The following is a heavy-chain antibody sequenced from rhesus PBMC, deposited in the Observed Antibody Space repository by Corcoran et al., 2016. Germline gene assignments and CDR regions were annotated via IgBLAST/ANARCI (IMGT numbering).Heavy chain of an antibody. Sequence: QVQLKESGPGLVKPSETLALPCAVSVDSVHRNSLNWLRQAPGKGLEWIGRIYGSAGNTDYNPSLKSRLTISRDTSKNQFSLKVNSVTAADTAVYYCVRSSNPNDEFAYWGQGVLVTVSS. CDR2: IYGSAGNT. CDR3: VRSSNPNDEFAY. V-gene: IGHV4S2*01. CDR1: VDSVHRNS. D-gene: IGHD1-14*01. J-gene: IGHJ4*01.